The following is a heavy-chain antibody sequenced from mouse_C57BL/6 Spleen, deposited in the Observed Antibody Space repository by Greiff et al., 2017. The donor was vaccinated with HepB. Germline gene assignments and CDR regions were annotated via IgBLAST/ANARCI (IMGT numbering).Heavy chain of an antibody. CDR2: INPSSGYT. D-gene: IGHD1-1*01. Sequence: VQLQQSGAELARPGASVKMSCKASGYTFTSYTMHWVKQRPGQGLEWIGYINPSSGYTKYNQKFKDKATLTADKSSSTAYMQLSSLTSEDSAVYYCAREEGDYYGSSLGDYWGQGTTLTVSS. CDR3: AREEGDYYGSSLGDY. CDR1: GYTFTSYT. V-gene: IGHV1-4*01. J-gene: IGHJ2*01.